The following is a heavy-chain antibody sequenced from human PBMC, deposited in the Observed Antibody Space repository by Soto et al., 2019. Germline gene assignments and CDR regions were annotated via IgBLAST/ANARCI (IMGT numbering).Heavy chain of an antibody. V-gene: IGHV3-33*01. Sequence: QVQLVESGGGVVQPGRSLRLSCAASGFTFSSYGMHWVRQAPGKGLEWVAVIWYDGSNNYYADSVKCRFTISRDNSKNTLYLQMNSLRAEDTAVYYCACGYGESGDYWGQGTLVTVSS. CDR3: ACGYGESGDY. CDR2: IWYDGSNN. CDR1: GFTFSSYG. J-gene: IGHJ4*02. D-gene: IGHD4-17*01.